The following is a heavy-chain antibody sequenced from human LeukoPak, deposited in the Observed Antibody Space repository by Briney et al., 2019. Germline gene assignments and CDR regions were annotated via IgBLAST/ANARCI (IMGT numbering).Heavy chain of an antibody. V-gene: IGHV4-59*01. Sequence: SEALSLTCTVSGGSISSYYWSWIRQPPGKGLECIGYIYYSGSTNYNPSLKSRVTISVDTSKNQFSLKLSSVTAADTAVYYCARGGGSYYSGYYFDYWGQGTLVTVSS. D-gene: IGHD1-26*01. CDR2: IYYSGST. CDR1: GGSISSYY. CDR3: ARGGGSYYSGYYFDY. J-gene: IGHJ4*02.